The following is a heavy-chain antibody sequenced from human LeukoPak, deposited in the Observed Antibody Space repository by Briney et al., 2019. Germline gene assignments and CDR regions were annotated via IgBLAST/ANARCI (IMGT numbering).Heavy chain of an antibody. D-gene: IGHD3-10*01. CDR1: GFTFSSYA. Sequence: PGGSLRLSCAASGFTFSSYAMRWVRQAPGKGLEWVSAISGSGGSTYYADSVKGRFTISRDNSKNTLYLQMNSLRAEDTAVYYCAKEAHYYGSGSYEGVFDPWGQRTLVTVSS. CDR3: AKEAHYYGSGSYEGVFDP. V-gene: IGHV3-23*01. CDR2: ISGSGGST. J-gene: IGHJ5*02.